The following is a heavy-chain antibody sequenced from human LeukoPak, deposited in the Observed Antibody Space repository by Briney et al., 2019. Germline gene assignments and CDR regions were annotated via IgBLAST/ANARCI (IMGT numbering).Heavy chain of an antibody. D-gene: IGHD3-16*01. J-gene: IGHJ5*02. V-gene: IGHV4-59*01. CDR2: IYYSGST. CDR1: GGSINSYY. CDR3: ARFTPQGYGWGGYNWFDP. Sequence: SETLSLTCTVSGGSINSYYWSWIRQPPGKGLEWIGFIYYSGSTKYNPSLQSRVTISVDTSKNQFSLNLTSVTAADTAVYYCARFTPQGYGWGGYNWFDPWGQGTLVTVSS.